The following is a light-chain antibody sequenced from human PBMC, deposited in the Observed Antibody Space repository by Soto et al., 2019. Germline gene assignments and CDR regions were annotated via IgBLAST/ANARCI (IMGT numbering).Light chain of an antibody. CDR2: DAS. Sequence: EIVLTQSPATLSLSPGERATLSCRASQSVSSYLAWYQQKPGQAPRLLIYDASNRATGIPARFSGSGSGTDFTLTISSLEPEDFAVYYCQQRSNRLTFGGGTKVGIK. J-gene: IGKJ4*01. V-gene: IGKV3-11*01. CDR3: QQRSNRLT. CDR1: QSVSSY.